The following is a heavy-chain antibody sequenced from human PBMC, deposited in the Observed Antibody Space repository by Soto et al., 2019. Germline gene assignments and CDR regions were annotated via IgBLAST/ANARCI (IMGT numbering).Heavy chain of an antibody. Sequence: QVQLVESGGGVVQPGRSLRLSCAASGFTFSSYGMHWVRQAPGKGLEWVAVIWYDGSNKYYTDSVKGRFTISRDNSRNTLYLQMNSLSAEDTAVYYCARGLIXSTHRGIDYWGQGTLVTVSS. CDR2: IWYDGSNK. CDR3: ARGLIXSTHRGIDY. CDR1: GFTFSSYG. J-gene: IGHJ4*02. V-gene: IGHV3-33*01. D-gene: IGHD2-2*01.